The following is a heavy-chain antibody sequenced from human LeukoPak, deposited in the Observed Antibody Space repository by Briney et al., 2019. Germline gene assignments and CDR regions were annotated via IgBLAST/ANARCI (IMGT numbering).Heavy chain of an antibody. J-gene: IGHJ3*02. Sequence: SETLSLTCTVSGGSISSYYWSWIRQPPGKGLEWIGYIYYSGSTNYNPSLKSRVTMSVDTSKNQFSLKLGSVTAADTAVYYCARDKDYFDSGGAFDIWGQGTMVTVSS. CDR2: IYYSGST. D-gene: IGHD3-22*01. CDR1: GGSISSYY. CDR3: ARDKDYFDSGGAFDI. V-gene: IGHV4-59*01.